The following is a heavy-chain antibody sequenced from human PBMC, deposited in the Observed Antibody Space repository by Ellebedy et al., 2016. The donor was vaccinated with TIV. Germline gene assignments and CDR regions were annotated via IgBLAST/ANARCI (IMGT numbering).Heavy chain of an antibody. CDR2: IYSGGTT. D-gene: IGHD6-6*01. Sequence: PGGSLRLSCAASGFPVRSNYLCWVRQAPGKGLAWAPIIYSGGTTSYTESVKGQFTISRDNSKNTMYHQMTSLRAEDTAVYYWASGDYGSSSPNFWGQGTMVTVSS. J-gene: IGHJ4*02. V-gene: IGHV3-53*01. CDR3: ASGDYGSSSPNF. CDR1: GFPVRSNY.